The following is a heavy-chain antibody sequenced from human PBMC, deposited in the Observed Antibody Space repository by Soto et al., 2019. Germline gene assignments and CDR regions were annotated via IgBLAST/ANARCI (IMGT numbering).Heavy chain of an antibody. D-gene: IGHD2-2*02. Sequence: AVYGGTIVGFYWRRIRQPTGKGLEWIGEINHTGSTNYNPSLKSRVTISVDTSKNQFSLKLSSVTAADTAVYYCARGGTPELGYCNSTSCYKRWSDPWVKGSLVTVTS. CDR1: GGTIVGFY. CDR3: ARGGTPELGYCNSTSCYKRWSDP. V-gene: IGHV4-34*01. CDR2: INHTGST. J-gene: IGHJ5*02.